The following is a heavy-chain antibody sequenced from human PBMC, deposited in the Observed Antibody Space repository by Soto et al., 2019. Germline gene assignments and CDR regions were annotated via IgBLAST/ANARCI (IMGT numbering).Heavy chain of an antibody. Sequence: PGGSLRLSCAASGFTFSSYGMHWVRQAPGKGLEWVAVISYDGSNKYYADPVKGRFTISRDNSKNTLYLQMNSLRAEDTAVYYCAKSDFWSGPDYWGQGTLVTVSS. J-gene: IGHJ4*02. CDR2: ISYDGSNK. V-gene: IGHV3-30*18. D-gene: IGHD3-3*01. CDR1: GFTFSSYG. CDR3: AKSDFWSGPDY.